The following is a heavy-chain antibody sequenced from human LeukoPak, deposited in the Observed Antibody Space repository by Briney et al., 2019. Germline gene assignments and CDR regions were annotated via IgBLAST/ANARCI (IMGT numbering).Heavy chain of an antibody. Sequence: SVKVSCKASGGTFSSYAISWVRQAPGQGLEWMGGIIPIFGTANYAQKFQGRVTITADESTSTAYMELSSLRSEDTAVYYCARRPSSGYYAFDIWGQGTMVTVSS. D-gene: IGHD3-22*01. CDR3: ARRPSSGYYAFDI. V-gene: IGHV1-69*01. CDR2: IIPIFGTA. J-gene: IGHJ3*02. CDR1: GGTFSSYA.